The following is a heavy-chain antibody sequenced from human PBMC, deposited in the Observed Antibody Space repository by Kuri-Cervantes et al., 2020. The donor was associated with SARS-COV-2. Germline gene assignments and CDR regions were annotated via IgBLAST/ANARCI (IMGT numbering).Heavy chain of an antibody. V-gene: IGHV4-59*01. J-gene: IGHJ6*02. CDR2: IYYSGST. CDR1: GGSISSYY. CDR3: ARDGGGARDYYYGMDV. Sequence: SETLSLTCTVSGGSISSYYWSRIRQPPGKGLEWIWYIYYSGSTNYNPSLKSRVTISVDTSNNQFSLKLSSVTAADTAVYYCARDGGGARDYYYGMDVWGQGTTVTVSS. D-gene: IGHD3-10*01.